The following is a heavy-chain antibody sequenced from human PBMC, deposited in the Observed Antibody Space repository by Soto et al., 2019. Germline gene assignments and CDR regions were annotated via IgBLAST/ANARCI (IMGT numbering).Heavy chain of an antibody. J-gene: IGHJ4*02. V-gene: IGHV1-3*01. Sequence: QVQLVQSGAEVKKPGASVKVSCKASGYTFTSYALHWVRQAPGQRLEWMGWINAGNGKTAYSQKFQCRVTVTRDTFVSTAYMELNRLRSQDTAVYYCARQLTGTTIPFDYWGQGNLVTVSS. CDR2: INAGNGKT. CDR1: GYTFTSYA. D-gene: IGHD1-20*01. CDR3: ARQLTGTTIPFDY.